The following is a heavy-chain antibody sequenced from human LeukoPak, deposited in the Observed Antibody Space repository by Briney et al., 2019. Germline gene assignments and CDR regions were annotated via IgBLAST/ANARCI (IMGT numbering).Heavy chain of an antibody. CDR2: INSDGSTT. CDR1: GFTFSSYW. J-gene: IGHJ2*01. CDR3: ARDYWYFGL. V-gene: IGHV3-74*01. Sequence: PGGSLRLSCAASGFTFSSYWMHWVRQAPGKGLVWVSSINSDGSTTRYADSVKGRFTISRDNAKNTLYLQMNSLRAEDTAVYYCARDYWYFGLWGRGTPVTVSS.